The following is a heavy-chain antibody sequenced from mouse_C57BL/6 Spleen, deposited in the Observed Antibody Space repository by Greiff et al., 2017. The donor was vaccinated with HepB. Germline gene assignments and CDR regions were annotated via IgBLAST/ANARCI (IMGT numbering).Heavy chain of an antibody. CDR2: IYPGSGNT. CDR1: GYTFTDYY. D-gene: IGHD2-14*01. CDR3: ARGVLLYYAMDY. V-gene: IGHV1-76*01. Sequence: QVQLQQSGAELVRPGASVKLSCKASGYTFTDYYINWVKQRPGQGLEWIARIYPGSGNTYYNEKFKGKATLTAEKSSSTAYMQLSSLTSEDSAVYFCARGVLLYYAMDYWGQGTSVTVSS. J-gene: IGHJ4*01.